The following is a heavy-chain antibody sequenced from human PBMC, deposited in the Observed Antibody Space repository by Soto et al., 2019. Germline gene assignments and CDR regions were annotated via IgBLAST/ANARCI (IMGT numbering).Heavy chain of an antibody. D-gene: IGHD2-15*01. CDR1: GGTFSSYA. CDR3: ARGTGYCSGGSCYYHAHNWFDP. J-gene: IGHJ5*02. Sequence: QVQLVQSGAEVKKPGSSVKVSCKASGGTFSSYAISWVRQAPGQGLEWMGGINPNSGGTNYAQKFQGRVTMTRDTSTSTAYMELRRLRSDDTAVYYCARGTGYCSGGSCYYHAHNWFDPWGQGTLVTVSS. CDR2: INPNSGGT. V-gene: IGHV1-2*02.